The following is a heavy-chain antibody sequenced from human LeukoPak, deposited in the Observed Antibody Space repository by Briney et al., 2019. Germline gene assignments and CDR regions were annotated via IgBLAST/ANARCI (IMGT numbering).Heavy chain of an antibody. Sequence: SQTLSLTCAVSGGFFSGGDYYWSWIRQPPGMGLEWIGYIYYSGRTYYNPSLKSRLTISVDTSKKQFSLKLSSVTAADTAVYYCASVILPENYFDNWGQGTLVTVSS. CDR3: ASVILPENYFDN. CDR2: IYYSGRT. D-gene: IGHD2/OR15-2a*01. CDR1: GGFFSGGDYY. J-gene: IGHJ4*02. V-gene: IGHV4-30-4*01.